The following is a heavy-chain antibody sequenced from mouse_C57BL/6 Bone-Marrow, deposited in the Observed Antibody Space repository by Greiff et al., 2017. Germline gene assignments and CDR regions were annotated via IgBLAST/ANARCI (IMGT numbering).Heavy chain of an antibody. V-gene: IGHV8-12*01. CDR1: GFSLSTSGMG. Sequence: QVTLKVSGPGLLQSSQTLSLSCSFSGFSLSTSGMGVSWIRQPSGMGLEWLAPIYWDDDKRSNPSLKSRLTISKDTSRNQVFLKITSVDTAGTATSYCARSGSTTVISAYWGRGTLVTVSA. J-gene: IGHJ3*01. CDR2: IYWDDDK. D-gene: IGHD1-1*01. CDR3: ARSGSTTVISAY.